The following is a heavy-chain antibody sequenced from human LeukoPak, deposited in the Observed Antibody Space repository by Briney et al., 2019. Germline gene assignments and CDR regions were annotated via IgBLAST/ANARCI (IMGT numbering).Heavy chain of an antibody. CDR3: ASRSGQQLVETVDY. D-gene: IGHD6-13*01. J-gene: IGHJ4*02. Sequence: PSETLSLTCAGYGGSFSGYYWSWIRQPPGKGLEWIGEINHSGSTNYNPSLKSRVTISVDTSKNQFSLKLSSVTAADTAVYYCASRSGQQLVETVDYWGQGTLVTVSS. V-gene: IGHV4-34*01. CDR2: INHSGST. CDR1: GGSFSGYY.